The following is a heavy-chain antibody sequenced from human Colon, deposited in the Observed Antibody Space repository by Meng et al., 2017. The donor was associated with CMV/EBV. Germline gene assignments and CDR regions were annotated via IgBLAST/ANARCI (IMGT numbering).Heavy chain of an antibody. J-gene: IGHJ6*02. Sequence: LKISCVGSGFNFGSYWIHWVRQAPGKGLEWVANIKQDGSEEYYADSVKGRFTISRDNAKKSLYLQMNSLRVEDTAVYYCSRGLIAVAAYAMNVWGQGTTVTVSS. CDR3: SRGLIAVAAYAMNV. CDR1: GFNFGSYW. CDR2: IKQDGSEE. V-gene: IGHV3-7*04. D-gene: IGHD6-19*01.